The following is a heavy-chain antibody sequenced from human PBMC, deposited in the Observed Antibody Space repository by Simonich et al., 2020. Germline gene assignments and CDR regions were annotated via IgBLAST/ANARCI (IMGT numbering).Heavy chain of an antibody. CDR2: ISGSGGST. V-gene: IGHV3-23*01. D-gene: IGHD3-22*01. CDR1: GFTFSSYA. Sequence: GGGLVQPGGSLRLSCAASGFTFSSYAMSWVRQAPGKGLEWVSAISGSGGSTYYADSVKGRCTISRDNSKNTLYLQMNSLRAEDPAVYYCAKDLGERITMIVVVIDAFDIWGQGTMVTVSS. J-gene: IGHJ3*02. CDR3: AKDLGERITMIVVVIDAFDI.